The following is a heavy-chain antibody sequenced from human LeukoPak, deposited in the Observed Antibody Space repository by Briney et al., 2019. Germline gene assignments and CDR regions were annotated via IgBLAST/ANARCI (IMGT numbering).Heavy chain of an antibody. J-gene: IGHJ4*02. V-gene: IGHV3-15*01. Sequence: GGSLRLSCAASGFTFSNAWMSWVRQAPGKGLEWVGRIKSKTDGGTTDYAAPVKGRFTISRDDSKNTLYLQMNSLKTEDTAVYYCTTDFRRPTYYDILTGYYSDYWGQGTLVTVSS. D-gene: IGHD3-9*01. CDR2: IKSKTDGGTT. CDR3: TTDFRRPTYYDILTGYYSDY. CDR1: GFTFSNAW.